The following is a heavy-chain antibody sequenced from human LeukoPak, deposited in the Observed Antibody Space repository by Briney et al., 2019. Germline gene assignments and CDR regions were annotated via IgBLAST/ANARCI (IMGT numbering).Heavy chain of an antibody. Sequence: SETLSLTCTVSGGSISSSSYYWGWIRQPPGKGLEWIGSIYYSGSTYYNPSLKSRVTISVDTSKNQFSLKLSSVTAADTAVYYCARVTSPYYYDSSGYYYFDYWGQGTLVTVSS. D-gene: IGHD3-22*01. J-gene: IGHJ4*02. CDR1: GGSISSSSYY. CDR2: IYYSGST. V-gene: IGHV4-39*07. CDR3: ARVTSPYYYDSSGYYYFDY.